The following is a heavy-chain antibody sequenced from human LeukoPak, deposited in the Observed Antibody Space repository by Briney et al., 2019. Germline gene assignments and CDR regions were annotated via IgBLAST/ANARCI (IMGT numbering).Heavy chain of an antibody. CDR1: GYTFTSYG. CDR2: ISAYNGNT. V-gene: IGHV1-18*01. Sequence: APVKVSCKASGYTFTSYGISWVRQAPGQGLEWMGWISAYNGNTNYAQKLQGRVTMTTDTSTSTAYMELRSLRSDDTAVYYCARDRHYDYVWGSYPIGGDYWGQGTLVTVSS. D-gene: IGHD3-16*02. J-gene: IGHJ4*02. CDR3: ARDRHYDYVWGSYPIGGDY.